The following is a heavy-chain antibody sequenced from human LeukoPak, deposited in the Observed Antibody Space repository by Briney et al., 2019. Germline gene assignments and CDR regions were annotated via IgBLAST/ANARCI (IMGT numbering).Heavy chain of an antibody. J-gene: IGHJ4*02. CDR1: GYTFTGYY. CDR2: INPNSGGT. Sequence: ASVKVSCKASGYTFTGYYMHWVRQAPGQGLEWMGWINPNSGGTNYAQKFQGRVTMTRDTSISTAYMELSRLRSDDTAVYHCARSYYYGSGNVDYWGQGTLVTVSS. CDR3: ARSYYYGSGNVDY. V-gene: IGHV1-2*02. D-gene: IGHD3-10*01.